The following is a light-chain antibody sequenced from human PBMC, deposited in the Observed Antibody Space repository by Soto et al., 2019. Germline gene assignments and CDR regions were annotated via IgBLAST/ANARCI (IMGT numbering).Light chain of an antibody. Sequence: QSALTQPASVSGSPGQSITISCTGTSSDVGGYNYVSWYQQHPGKAPKLMIYDVSNRPSGVSNRFSGSKSGNTASLTISGLQAEDEADYYCSSYTSSRMVFGGGTQLTVL. CDR3: SSYTSSRMV. J-gene: IGLJ2*01. CDR1: SSDVGGYNY. CDR2: DVS. V-gene: IGLV2-14*01.